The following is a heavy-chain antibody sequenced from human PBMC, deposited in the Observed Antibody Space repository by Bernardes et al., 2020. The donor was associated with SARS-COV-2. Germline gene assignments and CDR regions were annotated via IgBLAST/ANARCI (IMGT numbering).Heavy chain of an antibody. J-gene: IGHJ4*02. CDR3: ARGDGIFRYFDS. V-gene: IGHV3-53*01. Sequence: GGSLRLSCAASGFSVSSNSMTWVRQAPGKGLEWVSVIYSGGATYYAASVEGRFTVSRDNSKDTLYLQMNSLRAEDTALYYCARGDGIFRYFDSWGQATLVTVSS. CDR1: GFSVSSNS. CDR2: IYSGGAT.